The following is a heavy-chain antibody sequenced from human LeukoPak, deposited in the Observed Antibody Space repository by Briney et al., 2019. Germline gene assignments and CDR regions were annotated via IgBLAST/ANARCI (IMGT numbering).Heavy chain of an antibody. Sequence: ASVKVSCKASGYTFTGYYMHWVRQAPGQGLEWMGWINPNSGGTNYAQKFQGRATMTRDTSISTAYMELSRLRSDDTAVYYCARVAAEYSSSSPLDYWGQGTLVTVSS. D-gene: IGHD6-6*01. CDR1: GYTFTGYY. CDR3: ARVAAEYSSSSPLDY. CDR2: INPNSGGT. J-gene: IGHJ4*02. V-gene: IGHV1-2*02.